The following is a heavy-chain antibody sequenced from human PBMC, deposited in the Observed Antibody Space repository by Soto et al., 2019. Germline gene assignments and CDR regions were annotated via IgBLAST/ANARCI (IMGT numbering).Heavy chain of an antibody. D-gene: IGHD3-22*01. CDR2: INHSGST. CDR3: ARKYYYDSSGYYPRTYYFDY. V-gene: IGHV4-34*01. CDR1: GGSFSGYY. Sequence: SETLSLTCAVYGGSFSGYYWSWIRQPPGKGLEWIGEINHSGSTNYNPSLKSRVTISVDTSKNQFSLKLSSVTAADTAVYYCARKYYYDSSGYYPRTYYFDYWGQGTLVTVSS. J-gene: IGHJ4*02.